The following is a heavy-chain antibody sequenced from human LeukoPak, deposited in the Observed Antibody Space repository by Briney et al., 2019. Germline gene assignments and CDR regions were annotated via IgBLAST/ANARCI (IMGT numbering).Heavy chain of an antibody. CDR3: ARGGDYGGNSVVRYFDL. V-gene: IGHV4-34*01. D-gene: IGHD4-23*01. CDR2: INHSGST. J-gene: IGHJ2*01. Sequence: ASETLSLTCAVYGGSFSGYYWSWIRQPPGKGLEWIGEINHSGSTNYNPSLKSRFTISVDTSKNQFSLKLSSVTAADTAVYFCARGGDYGGNSVVRYFDLWGRGTLVTVSS. CDR1: GGSFSGYY.